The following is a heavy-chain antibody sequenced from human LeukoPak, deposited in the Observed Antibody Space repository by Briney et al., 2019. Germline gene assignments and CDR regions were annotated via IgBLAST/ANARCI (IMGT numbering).Heavy chain of an antibody. D-gene: IGHD1-26*01. V-gene: IGHV4-4*09. CDR3: ARADSGSYYEFDY. CDR2: IYTSGST. J-gene: IGHJ4*02. CDR1: GGSISSYY. Sequence: SETLSLTCTVSGGSISSYYWSWIRQPPGKGLEWIGYIYTSGSTNYNPSLKSRVTISVDTSKNQFSLKLGSVTAADTAVYYCARADSGSYYEFDYWGQGTLVTVSS.